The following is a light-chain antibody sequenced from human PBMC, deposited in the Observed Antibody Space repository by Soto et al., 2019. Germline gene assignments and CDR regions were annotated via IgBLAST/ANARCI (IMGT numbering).Light chain of an antibody. Sequence: EIVLTQSPVTLSSSPGERATLSCTASQSVTSAYLAWYQQKPGQSRRLIIYGGSTRASDYPDRFSGGGSGTDFTLLIIRVQPDDSAVYYCHCHQFDSSRVYSFGQGTKLEI. CDR1: QSVTSAY. V-gene: IGKV3-20*01. CDR2: GGS. J-gene: IGKJ2*03. CDR3: HCHQFDSSRVYS.